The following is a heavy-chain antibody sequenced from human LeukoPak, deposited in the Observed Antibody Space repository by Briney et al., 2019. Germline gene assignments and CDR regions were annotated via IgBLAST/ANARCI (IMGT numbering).Heavy chain of an antibody. Sequence: SETLSLTCAVYGGSFSGYYWSWIRQPPGKGLEWIGEINHSGSTNYNPSLKSRVTISVDTSKNQFSLKLSSVTAADTAVYYCARVSRRFWFDPWGQGTLVTVSS. CDR2: INHSGST. J-gene: IGHJ5*02. V-gene: IGHV4-34*01. CDR1: GGSFSGYY. CDR3: ARVSRRFWFDP.